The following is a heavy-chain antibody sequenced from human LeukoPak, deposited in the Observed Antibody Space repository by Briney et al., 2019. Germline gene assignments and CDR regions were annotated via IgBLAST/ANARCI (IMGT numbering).Heavy chain of an antibody. V-gene: IGHV4-38-2*02. D-gene: IGHD1-26*01. J-gene: IGHJ4*02. Sequence: SETLSLTCTVSGDSISSGYYWGWIRPPPGKGLEWIGSIYHSGSTYYNPSLKSRVTISVDTSKNQFSLKLSSVTAADTAVYYCARDITLVGATSFDYWGQGTLVTVSS. CDR2: IYHSGST. CDR1: GDSISSGYY. CDR3: ARDITLVGATSFDY.